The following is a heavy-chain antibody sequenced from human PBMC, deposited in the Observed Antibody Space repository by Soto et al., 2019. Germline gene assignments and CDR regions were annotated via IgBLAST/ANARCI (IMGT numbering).Heavy chain of an antibody. J-gene: IGHJ5*01. D-gene: IGHD4-4*01. CDR3: AQLPPTYTSKWFGF. V-gene: IGHV3-23*01. CDR1: GFTFSSYA. Sequence: EVQLLEAGGGLVQPGGSLRLSCAASGFTFSSYAMSWVRQAPGKGLEWVSTLSGDGTDPYYSDSVKGRFTISRDNSRATLYLQMNSLRAEDAALYFCAQLPPTYTSKWFGFRGHGTLVAVSS. CDR2: LSGDGTDP.